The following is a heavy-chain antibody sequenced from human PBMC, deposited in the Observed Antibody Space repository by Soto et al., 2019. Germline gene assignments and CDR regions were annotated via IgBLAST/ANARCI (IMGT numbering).Heavy chain of an antibody. V-gene: IGHV1-18*01. Sequence: GPEVKMPGASVKVSCKTSGYRFTAYGLAWLRQAPGQRPEWLGWVGTNNADTNYAQKFQDRVTMTTDRSTTTTYMELRSLRYDDTAVYYCARELNTDTSAYYSFAFWGQGTLVTVSS. D-gene: IGHD3-22*01. J-gene: IGHJ4*02. CDR1: GYRFTAYG. CDR2: VGTNNADT. CDR3: ARELNTDTSAYYSFAF.